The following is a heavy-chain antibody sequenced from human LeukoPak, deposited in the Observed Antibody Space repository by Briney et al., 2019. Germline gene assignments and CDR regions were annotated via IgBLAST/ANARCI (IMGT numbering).Heavy chain of an antibody. J-gene: IGHJ3*02. V-gene: IGHV4-59*01. D-gene: IGHD3-16*01. CDR1: GGSINNYY. CDR2: IYYSGST. Sequence: PSETLSLTCTVSGGSINNYYWGWIRQPPGKGLEWIAYIYYSGSTSYNPSLKSRVTISVDTSKNQFSLKLSSVTAADTAVYYCARGGGWDLGSFDIWGQGIMVTVSS. CDR3: ARGGGWDLGSFDI.